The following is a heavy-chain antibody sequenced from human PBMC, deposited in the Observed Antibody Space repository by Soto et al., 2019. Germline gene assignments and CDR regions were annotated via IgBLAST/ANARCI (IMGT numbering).Heavy chain of an antibody. J-gene: IGHJ6*02. CDR2: IIPIFGTA. CDR1: GGTFSSYA. Sequence: SVKVSCKASGGTFSSYAISWVRQAPGQGLEWMGGIIPIFGTANYAQKFQGRVTITADKSTSTAYMELSSLRSEDTAVYYCAREDSTDYYYYYGMDVWGHGTTVTVSS. CDR3: AREDSTDYYYYYGMDV. V-gene: IGHV1-69*06. D-gene: IGHD6-13*01.